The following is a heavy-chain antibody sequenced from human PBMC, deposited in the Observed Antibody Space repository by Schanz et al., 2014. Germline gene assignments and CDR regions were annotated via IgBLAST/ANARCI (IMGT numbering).Heavy chain of an antibody. CDR1: GFTLSSYA. Sequence: VQLLESGGGLVQPGGSLRLSCAAYGFTLSSYAMHWVRQAPGKGLEWVAVISYDGSNKYYADSVKGRFTISRDNAKNSLYLQMNSLRAEDTAVYYCAKDPSHGDYDYYFDYWGQGTLVTVSS. J-gene: IGHJ4*02. CDR3: AKDPSHGDYDYYFDY. CDR2: ISYDGSNK. V-gene: IGHV3-30-3*01. D-gene: IGHD3-22*01.